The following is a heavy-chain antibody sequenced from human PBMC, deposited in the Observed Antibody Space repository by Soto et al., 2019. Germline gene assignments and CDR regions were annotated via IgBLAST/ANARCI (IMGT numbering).Heavy chain of an antibody. V-gene: IGHV4-39*01. Sequence: SETLSLTCTVSGGSISSSSYYWGWIRQPPGKGLEWIGSIYYSGSTYYNPSLKSRVTISVDTSKNQFSLKLSSVTAADTAVYYCARPRKMITFGGVISYYFDYWGQGTLVTVSS. CDR1: GGSISSSSYY. J-gene: IGHJ4*02. D-gene: IGHD3-16*02. CDR3: ARPRKMITFGGVISYYFDY. CDR2: IYYSGST.